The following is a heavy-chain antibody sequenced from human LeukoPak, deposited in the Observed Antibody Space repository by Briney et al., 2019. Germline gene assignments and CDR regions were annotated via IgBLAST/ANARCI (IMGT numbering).Heavy chain of an antibody. J-gene: IGHJ4*02. CDR2: ICYTGNT. CDR1: GGSISSTKTC. V-gene: IGHV4-39*07. Sequence: SETLSLTCAVSGGSISSTKTCGDWIRQPPGKGMEWIGTICYTGNTYYNPSLKSRVTISVDRSKNQFSLKLSSVTAADTAVYYCARGGYDGSGYKAPNFDYWGQGTLVTVSS. D-gene: IGHD3-22*01. CDR3: ARGGYDGSGYKAPNFDY.